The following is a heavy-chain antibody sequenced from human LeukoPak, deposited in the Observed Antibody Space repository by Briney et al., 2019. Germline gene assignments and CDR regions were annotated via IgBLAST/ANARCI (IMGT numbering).Heavy chain of an antibody. V-gene: IGHV4-61*02. CDR3: ARDRRGGKPYYFDN. J-gene: IGHJ4*02. CDR1: SGSNSSDNHY. CDR2: MYFDEST. Sequence: SQTLSLTCTVSSGSNSSDNHYWSWIRQPAGKGLERIGRMYFDESTNYNPSLKSRVTISVDMSKNQFSLKLNSVTAADTAVYYCARDRRGGKPYYFDNWGQGTLVIVSS. D-gene: IGHD4-23*01.